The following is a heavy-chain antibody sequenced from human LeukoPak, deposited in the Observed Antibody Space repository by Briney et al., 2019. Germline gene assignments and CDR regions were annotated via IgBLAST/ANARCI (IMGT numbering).Heavy chain of an antibody. CDR3: ARHGSRGYIYASFDY. Sequence: SETLPLTCSVSGDSIRNYYWSWIRQPPGRGLEWIGYIFYTGSTDYSPSLKSRLTISVDTSKDQFSLRLTSVTAADTAVYYCARHGSRGYIYASFDYWGQGALVTVSS. D-gene: IGHD3-16*01. V-gene: IGHV4-59*08. CDR2: IFYTGST. CDR1: GDSIRNYY. J-gene: IGHJ4*02.